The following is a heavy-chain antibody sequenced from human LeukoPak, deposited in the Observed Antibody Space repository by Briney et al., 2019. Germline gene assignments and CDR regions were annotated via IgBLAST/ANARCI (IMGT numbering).Heavy chain of an antibody. V-gene: IGHV4-34*01. CDR3: ARRKRGDYSDSSGYSLFAY. D-gene: IGHD3-22*01. CDR1: GGSFSCYY. Sequence: SETLSLTCAVYGGSFSCYYGSGIRQPPGKVLEWIGEFNHSGSTNYNPSLKSRVTISVDTSNKTVSLQRSTVTASDTAVYYCARRKRGDYSDSSGYSLFAYWGQGTLVTVSS. J-gene: IGHJ4*02. CDR2: FNHSGST.